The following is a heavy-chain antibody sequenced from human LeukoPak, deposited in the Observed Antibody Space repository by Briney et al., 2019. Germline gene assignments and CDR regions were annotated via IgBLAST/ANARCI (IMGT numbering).Heavy chain of an antibody. CDR2: IKQEGGEK. Sequence: PGGSLRLSPAASGFTLTRYWMNCVRQAPRKGLEWGANIKQEGGEKYYMDSARGRFTISRENAKNSLYLQMNSLRAEDTAVYYCARVQWELRGVGSYFDYWGQGTLVTVSS. V-gene: IGHV3-7*01. D-gene: IGHD1-26*01. CDR3: ARVQWELRGVGSYFDY. CDR1: GFTLTRYW. J-gene: IGHJ4*02.